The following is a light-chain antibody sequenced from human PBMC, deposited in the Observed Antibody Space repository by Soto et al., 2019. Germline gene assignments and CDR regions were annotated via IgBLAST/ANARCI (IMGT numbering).Light chain of an antibody. CDR3: SSYTSSSTLLV. CDR1: SSDVGGYNY. J-gene: IGLJ1*01. V-gene: IGLV2-14*01. Sequence: QSVLTQPASVSGSPGQSITISCTGTSSDVGGYNYVSWYQQHPGKAPKLMIYDVSNRPSGVSNRFSGSKSGNTASLTISGLQAEDEADYYCSSYTSSSTLLVFRTGTKVTVL. CDR2: DVS.